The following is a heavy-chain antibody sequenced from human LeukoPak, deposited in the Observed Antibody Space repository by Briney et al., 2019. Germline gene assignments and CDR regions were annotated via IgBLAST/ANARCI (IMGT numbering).Heavy chain of an antibody. Sequence: GGSLRLSCAASGFTFSSYSMNWVRQAPGKGLEWVSSISSSSSYIYYADSVKGRFTISKDNAKNSLYLQMNSLRAEDTAVYYCAVAALEGLFDYWGQGTLVTVSS. CDR3: AVAALEGLFDY. CDR1: GFTFSSYS. CDR2: ISSSSSYI. V-gene: IGHV3-21*01. J-gene: IGHJ4*02. D-gene: IGHD6-19*01.